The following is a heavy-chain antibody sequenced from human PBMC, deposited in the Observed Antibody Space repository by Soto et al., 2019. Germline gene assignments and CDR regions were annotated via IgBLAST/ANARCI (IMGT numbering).Heavy chain of an antibody. CDR1: GFTFSTYW. CDR3: ATAVRSSSPHY. V-gene: IGHV3-7*03. D-gene: IGHD6-13*01. CDR2: INPDGSDK. J-gene: IGHJ4*02. Sequence: EVQLVGSGGGLVQPGGSLRLSCAASGFTFSTYWMSWLRQAPGKGLEWVANINPDGSDKYYVDSAKGRFTISRDNAENSMYLQLNSLRDEDTAVFYCATAVRSSSPHYWGQGTLVTVSS.